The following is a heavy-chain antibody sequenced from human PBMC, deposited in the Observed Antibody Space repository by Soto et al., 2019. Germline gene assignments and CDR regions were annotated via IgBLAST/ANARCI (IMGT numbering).Heavy chain of an antibody. CDR2: ISANNGNT. CDR1: GHTFTSYG. V-gene: IGHV1-18*04. J-gene: IGHJ4*02. D-gene: IGHD1-26*01. Sequence: ASVKVSCKVSGHTFTSYGISSVRQAPGQGLEWMGWISANNGNTNYAQKLQSRATMTTDTSTSTAYMELMSLRSDDTAVYYCARSSGGGSYSAPGDWGQGTLVTVSS. CDR3: ARSSGGGSYSAPGD.